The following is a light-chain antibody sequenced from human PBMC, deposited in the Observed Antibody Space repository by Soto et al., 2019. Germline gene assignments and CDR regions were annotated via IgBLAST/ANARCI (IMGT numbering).Light chain of an antibody. CDR2: DAS. V-gene: IGKV3-11*01. CDR3: QQRYNWVT. CDR1: QSVSSY. J-gene: IGKJ4*01. Sequence: EIVLTQSPATLSLSPGERATLSCRASQSVSSYLAWFQQKPGQAPRLLIYDASNRATGIPARFSGSGSGTDFTLTISSLEPEDSAVYYWQQRYNWVTFGGGTKFEIK.